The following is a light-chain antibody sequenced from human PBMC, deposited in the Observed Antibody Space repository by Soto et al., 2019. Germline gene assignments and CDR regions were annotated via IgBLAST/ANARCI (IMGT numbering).Light chain of an antibody. CDR2: AAS. Sequence: DIQMTQSPSSLSASVGDRVTITCRASQGIGTYLAWYQHKAGKAPELLIYAASTLQSGVPSRFSGSGSGTEFTLTISSLQPEDFATYYCQQLNTWPIIFGQGTRLEIK. CDR3: QQLNTWPII. CDR1: QGIGTY. J-gene: IGKJ5*01. V-gene: IGKV1-9*01.